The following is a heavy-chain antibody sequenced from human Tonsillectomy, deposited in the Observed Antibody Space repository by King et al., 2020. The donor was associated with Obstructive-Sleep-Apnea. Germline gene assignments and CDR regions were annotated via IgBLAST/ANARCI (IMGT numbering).Heavy chain of an antibody. Sequence: QLVQSGAEVKKPGESLRISGKGSGYRFTRYWITWVRHMPGKGLEWMARIDPSDSYTNYSPSFEGHVTTSVDQSISTAYLQWSSLKSSDTAIYYCARLGFRGVGAFDDWGQGTMVTVSS. J-gene: IGHJ3*01. CDR2: IDPSDSYT. D-gene: IGHD3-10*01. CDR3: ARLGFRGVGAFDD. V-gene: IGHV5-10-1*01. CDR1: GYRFTRYW.